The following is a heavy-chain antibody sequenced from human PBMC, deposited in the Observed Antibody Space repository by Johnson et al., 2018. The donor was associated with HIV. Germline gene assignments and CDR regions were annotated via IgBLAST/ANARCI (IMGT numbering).Heavy chain of an antibody. Sequence: VQLVESGGGLVQPGGSLRLSCAASGFTVSSNYMSWVRQAPGKGLEWVSAISGSGGSTYYADSVKGRFTISRDNSKNTLYLQMNSLRAEDTAVYYCAREGQEFNDAFDIWGQGTMVTVSS. D-gene: IGHD3-10*01. J-gene: IGHJ3*02. V-gene: IGHV3-23*04. CDR3: AREGQEFNDAFDI. CDR1: GFTVSSNY. CDR2: ISGSGGST.